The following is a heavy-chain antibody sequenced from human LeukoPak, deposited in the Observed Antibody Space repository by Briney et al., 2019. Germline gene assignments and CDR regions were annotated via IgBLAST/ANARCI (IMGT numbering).Heavy chain of an antibody. Sequence: QPGGSLRPSCEASGFTFSDHQMDWVRQAPGKGLEWVSAISGSGGSTYYADSVKGRFTISRDNSKNTLYLQMNSLRAEDTAVYYCAKVSGELVVYWGQGTLVTVSS. CDR1: GFTFSDHQ. CDR2: ISGSGGST. D-gene: IGHD6-6*01. J-gene: IGHJ4*02. CDR3: AKVSGELVVY. V-gene: IGHV3-23*01.